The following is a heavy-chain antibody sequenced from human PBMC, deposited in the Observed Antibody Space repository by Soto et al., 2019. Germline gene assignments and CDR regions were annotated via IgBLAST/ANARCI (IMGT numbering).Heavy chain of an antibody. V-gene: IGHV1-18*01. CDR3: ARPTRFCSGGSCYSGWFDP. D-gene: IGHD2-15*01. J-gene: IGHJ5*02. Sequence: ASVKVSCKASGYTFTSYGISWVRQAPGQGLEWMGWISAYNGNTNYAQKLQGRVTMTTDTSTGTAYMELRSLRSDDTAVYYCARPTRFCSGGSCYSGWFDPWGQGTLVTVSS. CDR2: ISAYNGNT. CDR1: GYTFTSYG.